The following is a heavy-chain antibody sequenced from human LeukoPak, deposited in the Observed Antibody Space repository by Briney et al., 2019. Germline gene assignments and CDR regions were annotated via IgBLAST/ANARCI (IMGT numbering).Heavy chain of an antibody. CDR2: IYSSGAT. Sequence: SETLSLTCTVSGGSISGYYWSWIRQPPGKGLQWIGYIYSSGATNYNPSLNSRVTISVDTSKNQFSLKLSSVTAADTAVYYCARDRTVVVVVAATQAHWFDPWGQGTLVTVSS. J-gene: IGHJ5*02. V-gene: IGHV4-59*12. CDR1: GGSISGYY. D-gene: IGHD2-15*01. CDR3: ARDRTVVVVVAATQAHWFDP.